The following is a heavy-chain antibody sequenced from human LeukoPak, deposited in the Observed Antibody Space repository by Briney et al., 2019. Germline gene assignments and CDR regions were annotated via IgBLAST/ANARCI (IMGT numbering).Heavy chain of an antibody. CDR2: IYYSGST. CDR1: GGSISSYY. J-gene: IGHJ6*02. D-gene: IGHD5-12*01. Sequence: SETLSLTCTVSGGSISSYYWSWIRQPPGKGLEWIGYIYYSGSTNYNPSLKSRVTISVDTSKNQFSLKLSSVTAADTAVYYCARSGYSGYDRHYYYYGMDVWGQGTTVTVSS. CDR3: ARSGYSGYDRHYYYYGMDV. V-gene: IGHV4-59*01.